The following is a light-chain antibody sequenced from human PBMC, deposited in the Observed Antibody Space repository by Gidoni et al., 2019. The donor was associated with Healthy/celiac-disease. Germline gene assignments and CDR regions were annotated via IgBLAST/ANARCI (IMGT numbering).Light chain of an antibody. CDR2: DAS. CDR3: QQYNSYPWT. V-gene: IGKV1-5*01. J-gene: IGKJ1*01. CDR1: QSISSW. Sequence: DIQMTQSPSTLSASVGDRVTITCRASQSISSWLAWYQQKPGKAPKLLIYDASSLERGVPSRFSGSESGTEFTLTISSLQPDYFATYYCQQYNSYPWTFGQGTKVEIK.